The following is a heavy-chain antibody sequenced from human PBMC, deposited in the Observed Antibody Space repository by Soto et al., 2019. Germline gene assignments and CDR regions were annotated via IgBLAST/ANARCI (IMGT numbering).Heavy chain of an antibody. CDR1: GFTFSSYA. J-gene: IGHJ5*02. V-gene: IGHV3-21*06. CDR2: ISGSSGYT. Sequence: GGSLRLSCAASGFTFSSYAMSWVRQAPGKGLEWVSSISGSSGYTNYAESVKGRFTISRDNAKNSLHLQMNSLRAEDTAIYHCARDQGGSYDSWFDPWGQGTLVTVSS. D-gene: IGHD1-26*01. CDR3: ARDQGGSYDSWFDP.